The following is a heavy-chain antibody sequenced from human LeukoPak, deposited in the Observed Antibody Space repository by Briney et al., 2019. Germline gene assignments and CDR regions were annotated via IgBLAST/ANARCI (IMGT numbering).Heavy chain of an antibody. J-gene: IGHJ3*02. CDR2: INWNGGST. CDR1: GFTFDDYG. CDR3: ARASRYYYDSSGYPRIHDAFDI. D-gene: IGHD3-22*01. Sequence: GGSLRLSCAASGFTFDDYGMSWVRQAPGKGLEWVSGINWNGGSTGYADSVKGRFTISRDNAKNSLYLQMNSLRAEDTALYHCARASRYYYDSSGYPRIHDAFDIWGQGTMVTVSS. V-gene: IGHV3-20*01.